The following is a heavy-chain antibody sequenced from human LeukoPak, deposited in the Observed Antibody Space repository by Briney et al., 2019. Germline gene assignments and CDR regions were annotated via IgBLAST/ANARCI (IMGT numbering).Heavy chain of an antibody. CDR2: IYDSGST. CDR1: GGSIRSSYYY. Sequence: PSETLSLTCTVSGGSIRSSYYYWGWIRQPPGKGLEWIGSIYDSGSTYYNPSLKSRVTISVDTSKNQFSLKLNSVTAADTAVYYCARDRAMIVSNLEYWGQGTLVTVSS. J-gene: IGHJ4*02. D-gene: IGHD3-22*01. V-gene: IGHV4-39*02. CDR3: ARDRAMIVSNLEY.